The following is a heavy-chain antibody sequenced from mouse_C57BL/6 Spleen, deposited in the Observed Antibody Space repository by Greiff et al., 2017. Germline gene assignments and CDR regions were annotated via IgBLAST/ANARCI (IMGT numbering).Heavy chain of an antibody. V-gene: IGHV1-15*01. J-gene: IGHJ2*01. Sequence: QVQLQQSGAELVRPGASVTLSCKASGYTITDYEMHWVKQTPVHGLEWIGAIDPETGGTAYNQKFKGKDILTADKSSSTAYMELRSLTSEDSAVYYCTRDSDDWGQGTTLTVSS. CDR3: TRDSDD. CDR2: IDPETGGT. CDR1: GYTITDYE.